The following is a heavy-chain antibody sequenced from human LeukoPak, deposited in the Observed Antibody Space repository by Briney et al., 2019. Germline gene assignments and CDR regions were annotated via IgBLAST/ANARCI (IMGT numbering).Heavy chain of an antibody. CDR3: ARANYDSSGYFGSNAFDI. D-gene: IGHD3-22*01. Sequence: TPSETLSLTCTVSGGSISSGDYYWSWIRQPPGKGLEWIGYIYYSGSTYYNPSLKSRVTISVDTSKNQFSLKLSSVTAADTAVYYCARANYDSSGYFGSNAFDIWGQGTMVTVSS. CDR1: GGSISSGDYY. CDR2: IYYSGST. J-gene: IGHJ3*02. V-gene: IGHV4-30-4*01.